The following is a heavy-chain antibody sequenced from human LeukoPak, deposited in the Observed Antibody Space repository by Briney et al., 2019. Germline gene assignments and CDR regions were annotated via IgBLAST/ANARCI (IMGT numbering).Heavy chain of an antibody. Sequence: ASVKVSCKASGYTFTSYYMHWVRQAPGQGLEWMGIINPSGGNTNYAQKFQGRVTMTRDTSTSTVYMELSSLRSEDNAVYYCAREMDGGGQDYWGQGTLVTVSS. CDR3: AREMDGGGQDY. J-gene: IGHJ4*02. D-gene: IGHD3-16*01. CDR2: INPSGGNT. CDR1: GYTFTSYY. V-gene: IGHV1-46*03.